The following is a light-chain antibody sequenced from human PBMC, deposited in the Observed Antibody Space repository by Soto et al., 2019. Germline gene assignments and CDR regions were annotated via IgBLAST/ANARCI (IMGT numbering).Light chain of an antibody. CDR3: SSYAGSTHV. Sequence: QSVLTQPPSASGSPGRSVTISCTGTSSDVGGYNYVSWYQQHPGKAPKLMIYEVSKRPSGVPDRFSGSKSGNTASLTVSGLQAEDEADYYCSSYAGSTHVFGAGTKVTVL. V-gene: IGLV2-8*01. CDR2: EVS. J-gene: IGLJ1*01. CDR1: SSDVGGYNY.